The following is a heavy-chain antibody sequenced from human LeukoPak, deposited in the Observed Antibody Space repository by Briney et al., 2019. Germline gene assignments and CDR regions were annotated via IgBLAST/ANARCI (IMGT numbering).Heavy chain of an antibody. CDR2: ISGSGGST. CDR3: ARDYDSSGFLQFYIDY. D-gene: IGHD3-22*01. Sequence: GGSLRLSCAASGFTFSSYGMSWVRQAPGKGLEWVSAISGSGGSTYYADSVKGRFTISRDNSKNTLYLQMNSLRAEDTAVYYCARDYDSSGFLQFYIDYWGQGTLVTVSS. V-gene: IGHV3-23*01. J-gene: IGHJ4*02. CDR1: GFTFSSYG.